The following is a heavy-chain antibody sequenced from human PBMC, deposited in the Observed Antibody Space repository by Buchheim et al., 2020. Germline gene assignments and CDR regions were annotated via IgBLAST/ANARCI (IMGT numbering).Heavy chain of an antibody. D-gene: IGHD2-15*01. V-gene: IGHV4-31*03. J-gene: IGHJ4*02. CDR1: GGSISSGGYY. CDR2: IYYSGST. Sequence: QVQLQESGPGLVKPSQTLSLTCTVSGGSISSGGYYWSWIRQHPGKGLEWIGYIYYSGSTYYNPSLKSRVTISVATSKNQFSLKLSSVTAADTAVYYCARADFGDCSGGSCETPLFDYWGQGTL. CDR3: ARADFGDCSGGSCETPLFDY.